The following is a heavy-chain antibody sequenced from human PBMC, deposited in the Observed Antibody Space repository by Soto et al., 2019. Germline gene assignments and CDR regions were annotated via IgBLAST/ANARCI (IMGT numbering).Heavy chain of an antibody. D-gene: IGHD6-19*01. CDR3: ARDHTEWLVHCDY. V-gene: IGHV1-18*01. CDR2: ISAYNDNT. CDR1: GYTFTSYG. Sequence: ASVKVSCKASGYTFTSYGISWGRQAPGQGLEWMGGISAYNDNTNYAQKFQGRVTMTTDTSTSTAYMELRSLRSDDTAVYYCARDHTEWLVHCDYWGQGTLVPVSS. J-gene: IGHJ4*02.